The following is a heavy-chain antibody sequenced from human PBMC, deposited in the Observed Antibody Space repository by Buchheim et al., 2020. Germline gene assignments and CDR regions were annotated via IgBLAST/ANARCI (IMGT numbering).Heavy chain of an antibody. Sequence: EVQLVESGGGLVKPGGSLRLSCAASGFTSGFTFSITWMNWVRQAPGKGLEWVARIKSRNDGGTTHYSAPVRGRFTVSRDGSRSTVDLEMRSLKSEDTAIYFCTTDTPESSAGSNNHWGQGTL. CDR3: TTDTPESSAGSNNH. D-gene: IGHD3-22*01. CDR2: IKSRNDGGTT. CDR1: GFTSGFTFSITW. V-gene: IGHV3-15*07. J-gene: IGHJ5*02.